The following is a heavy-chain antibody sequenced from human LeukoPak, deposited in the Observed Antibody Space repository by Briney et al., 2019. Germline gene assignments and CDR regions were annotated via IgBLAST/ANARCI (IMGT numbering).Heavy chain of an antibody. CDR1: GYTFTSYD. CDR2: MNPNSGNT. J-gene: IGHJ6*02. Sequence: ASVKVSCKASGYTFTSYDINWVRQATGQGPEWMGWMNPNSGNTGYAQKFQGRVTMTRNTSISTAYMELSSLRSEDTAVYYCASSAGPIAAASEYYYYGMDVWGQGTTVTVSS. V-gene: IGHV1-8*01. CDR3: ASSAGPIAAASEYYYYGMDV. D-gene: IGHD6-13*01.